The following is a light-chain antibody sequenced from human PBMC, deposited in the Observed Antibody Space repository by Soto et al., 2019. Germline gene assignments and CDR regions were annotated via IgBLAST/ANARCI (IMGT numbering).Light chain of an antibody. CDR2: DAS. J-gene: IGKJ4*01. V-gene: IGKV1-33*01. CDR3: QQYDNLPLT. Sequence: DIQMTQSPSSLSASVGDRVTITCQASQDISNYLNWYQQKPGKAPKLLIYDASNLETGVPSRFSGSSSGTAFTFNISSLQPEDIATYYCQQYDNLPLTFGGGTKVEIK. CDR1: QDISNY.